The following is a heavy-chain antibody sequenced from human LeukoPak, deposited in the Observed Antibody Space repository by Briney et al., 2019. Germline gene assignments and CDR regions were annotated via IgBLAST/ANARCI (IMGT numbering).Heavy chain of an antibody. V-gene: IGHV4-34*01. J-gene: IGHJ6*02. CDR3: ARGGRTPQNEGATALIWHYYYGMDV. Sequence: SETLFLTCAVYGGSFSGYYWSWIRQPPGKGLEWIGEINHSGSTNYNPSLKSRVTISVDTSKNQFSLKLSSVTAADTAVYYCARGGRTPQNEGATALIWHYYYGMDVWGQGTTVTVSS. D-gene: IGHD1-26*01. CDR2: INHSGST. CDR1: GGSFSGYY.